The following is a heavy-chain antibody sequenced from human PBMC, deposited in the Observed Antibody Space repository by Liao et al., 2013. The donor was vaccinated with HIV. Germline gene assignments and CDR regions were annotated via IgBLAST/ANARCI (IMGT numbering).Heavy chain of an antibody. V-gene: IGHV4-4*07. J-gene: IGHJ6*03. CDR3: ARTRRHYGSGNYAHYYYYYMDV. Sequence: QVLLQESGPGLVRPSETLSLTCSVSDGSINSYYWSWIRQPAGKRLEWIGRFYTSGGIYYNPSLRSRVTMSVDTSKSQFSLKLSSVTAADTAVYYCARTRRHYGSGNYAHYYYYYMDVWDKGNHGHRLL. D-gene: IGHD3-10*01. CDR2: FYTSGGI. CDR1: DGSINSYY.